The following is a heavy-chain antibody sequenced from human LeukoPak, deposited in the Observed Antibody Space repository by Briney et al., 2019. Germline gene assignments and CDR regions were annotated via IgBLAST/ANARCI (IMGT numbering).Heavy chain of an antibody. Sequence: SSETLSLTCTVSGGSVNGYYWNWIRQAPGKGLEWIGFIHYSGLTVYSPSLQSRVSMSVDTSRNQFSLVLSSVTAADTALYYCARDPPEDEWNSLDSWGQGILVTVSS. V-gene: IGHV4-59*02. J-gene: IGHJ4*02. CDR2: IHYSGLT. CDR1: GGSVNGYY. CDR3: ARDPPEDEWNSLDS. D-gene: IGHD1-7*01.